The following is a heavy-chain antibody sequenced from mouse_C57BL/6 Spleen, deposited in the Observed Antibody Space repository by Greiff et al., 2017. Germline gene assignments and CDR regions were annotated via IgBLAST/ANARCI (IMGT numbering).Heavy chain of an antibody. CDR3: ARFSYDYDDAWFAY. J-gene: IGHJ3*01. D-gene: IGHD2-4*01. CDR2: IYPGSGST. CDR1: GYTFTSYW. Sequence: QVQLQQSGAELVKPGASVKMSCKASGYTFTSYWITWVKQRPGQGLEWIGDIYPGSGSTNYNEKFKSKATLTVDTSSSTAYMQLSSLTSEDSAVYYCARFSYDYDDAWFAYWGQGTLVTVSA. V-gene: IGHV1-55*01.